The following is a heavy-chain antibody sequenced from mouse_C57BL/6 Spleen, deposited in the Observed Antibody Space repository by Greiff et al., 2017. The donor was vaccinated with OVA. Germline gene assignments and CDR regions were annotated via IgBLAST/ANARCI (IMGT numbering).Heavy chain of an antibody. CDR2: IWSGGST. CDR1: GFSFTSYC. V-gene: IGHV2-2*01. CDR3: AERAYGSSYAMDY. Sequence: VQLQQSGPGLVQPSQSLSITCTVSGFSFTSYCVHWVRQSPGKGLEWLGVIWSGGSTDYNAAFISRLSISKDNSKSQVFFQMNSLQADDTAIYYGAERAYGSSYAMDYWGQGTSVTVSS. J-gene: IGHJ4*01. D-gene: IGHD1-1*01.